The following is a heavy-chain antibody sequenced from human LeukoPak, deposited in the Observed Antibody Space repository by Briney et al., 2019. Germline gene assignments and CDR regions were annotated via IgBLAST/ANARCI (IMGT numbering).Heavy chain of an antibody. D-gene: IGHD6-19*01. CDR3: AGYSSGHSFEY. V-gene: IGHV4-38-2*01. CDR2: VYHSGST. J-gene: IGHJ4*02. Sequence: SETLSLTCAVSGYSIISDYYWGWIRQSPGKGLEWIGSVYHSGSTHYNPSLKSRVTMSVDTSKNQFSLKLNSVTAADTAVYYCAGYSSGHSFEYWGQGSLVTVSS. CDR1: GYSIISDYY.